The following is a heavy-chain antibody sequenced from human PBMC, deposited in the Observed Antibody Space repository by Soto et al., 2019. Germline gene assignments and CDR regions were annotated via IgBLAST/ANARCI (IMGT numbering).Heavy chain of an antibody. CDR2: ISGSGTTI. D-gene: IGHD6-19*01. V-gene: IGHV3-11*01. CDR3: ARRIAVAGTLAWLDP. J-gene: IGHJ5*02. Sequence: QVQLVESGGGLVKPGGSLRLSCAASGFTFSDYYMRWIRQAPGKGLEWLSYISGSGTTINYADSVKGRFTISRDNAKNSLYLQMNSLRAEGTAVYYCARRIAVAGTLAWLDPWGQGTLVTVSS. CDR1: GFTFSDYY.